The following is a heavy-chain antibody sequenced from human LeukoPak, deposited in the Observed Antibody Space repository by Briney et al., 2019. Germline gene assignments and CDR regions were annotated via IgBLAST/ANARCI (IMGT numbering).Heavy chain of an antibody. CDR2: IYYSGST. Sequence: SETLSLTCTVSGGSISSYYWSWIRQPPGKGLEWIGYIYYSGSTNYNPSLKSRVTISVDWSKNQFSLKLSSVTAADTAVYYCARGGMATITRVNWFDPWGQGTLVTVSS. J-gene: IGHJ5*02. CDR3: ARGGMATITRVNWFDP. CDR1: GGSISSYY. D-gene: IGHD5-24*01. V-gene: IGHV4-59*12.